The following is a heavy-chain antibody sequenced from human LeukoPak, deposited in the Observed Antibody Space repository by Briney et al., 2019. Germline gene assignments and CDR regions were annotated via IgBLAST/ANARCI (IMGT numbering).Heavy chain of an antibody. CDR2: ISGSGGST. J-gene: IGHJ6*02. V-gene: IGHV3-23*01. CDR3: AKDQVTYSSGLMGYYYYYGMDV. Sequence: GGSLRLSCAASGFTFSSYAMSWVHQAPGKGLEWVSAISGSGGSTYYADSVKGRFTISRDDSKNTLYLQMNSLRAEDSAVYYCAKDQVTYSSGLMGYYYYYGMDVWGQGTTVTVSS. D-gene: IGHD6-19*01. CDR1: GFTFSSYA.